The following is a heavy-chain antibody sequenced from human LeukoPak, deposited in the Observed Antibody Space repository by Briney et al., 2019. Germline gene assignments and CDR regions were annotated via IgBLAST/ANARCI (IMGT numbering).Heavy chain of an antibody. J-gene: IGHJ4*02. Sequence: GGSLRLSCAASGFTFSSYAMSWVRQAPGKGLEWVSVISGSGGSTYYADSVRGRFTISRDNAESSLYLQMNSLRAEDTAVYYCVRNLAVAGTCFDSWGQGTLVTVSS. D-gene: IGHD6-19*01. CDR1: GFTFSSYA. CDR2: ISGSGGST. V-gene: IGHV3-23*01. CDR3: VRNLAVAGTCFDS.